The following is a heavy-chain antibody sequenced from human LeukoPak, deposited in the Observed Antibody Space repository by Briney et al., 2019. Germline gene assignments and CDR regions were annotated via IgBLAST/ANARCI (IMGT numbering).Heavy chain of an antibody. CDR3: AREGSRVPAAQFDY. CDR2: INAGNGNT. J-gene: IGHJ4*02. Sequence: GASVKVSCKASGYTFTSYAMHWVRQAPGQRLEWMGWINAGNGNTKYSQKFQGGVTITRDTSASTAYVELSSLRSEDTAVYYCAREGSRVPAAQFDYWGQGTLVTVSS. CDR1: GYTFTSYA. V-gene: IGHV1-3*01. D-gene: IGHD2-2*01.